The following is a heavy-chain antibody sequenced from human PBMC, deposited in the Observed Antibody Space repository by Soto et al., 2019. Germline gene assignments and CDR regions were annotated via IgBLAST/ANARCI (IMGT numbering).Heavy chain of an antibody. CDR2: IYSGGST. J-gene: IGHJ6*03. CDR3: ASTVVVVVDYYYMDV. D-gene: IGHD2-15*01. V-gene: IGHV3-66*01. Sequence: EVQLVESGGGLVQPGGSLRLSCAASGFTVSSNYMSWVRQAPGKGLEWVSVIYSGGSTYYADSVKGRFTISRDNSKNTLYLQMNSLRAEDTAVYYCASTVVVVVDYYYMDVWGKGTTVTVS. CDR1: GFTVSSNY.